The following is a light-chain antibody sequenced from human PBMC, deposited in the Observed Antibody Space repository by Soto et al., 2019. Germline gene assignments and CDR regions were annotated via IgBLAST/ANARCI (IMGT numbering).Light chain of an antibody. CDR2: DVT. CDR1: RSDIGGYDF. Sequence: QSALTQPASVSGSPGQSITISSTGTRSDIGGYDFVSWYQQYPGKAPKLMIYDVTNRPSGVFNRLSGSKSGDTASLTISGLLAEDEADYYCSSYTSTNTVYVFGTGTKLTVL. V-gene: IGLV2-14*01. J-gene: IGLJ1*01. CDR3: SSYTSTNTVYV.